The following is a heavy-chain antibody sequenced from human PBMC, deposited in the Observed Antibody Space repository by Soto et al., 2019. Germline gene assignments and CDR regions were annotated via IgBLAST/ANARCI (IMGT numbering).Heavy chain of an antibody. J-gene: IGHJ3*02. CDR3: ARDRGPDTAMGRYAFDI. Sequence: ASLKVCCKSSGDTFTGYYMHWVRHAPGQGLEWMGWINPNSGGTNYAQKFQGWVTMTRDTSISTAYMELSRLRSDDTAVYYCARDRGPDTAMGRYAFDIWGQGTMVTVSS. CDR1: GDTFTGYY. CDR2: INPNSGGT. D-gene: IGHD5-18*01. V-gene: IGHV1-2*04.